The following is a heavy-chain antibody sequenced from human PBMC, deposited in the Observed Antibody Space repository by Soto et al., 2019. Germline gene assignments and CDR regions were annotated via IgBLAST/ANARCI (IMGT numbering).Heavy chain of an antibody. CDR2: ISHSGST. CDR3: ARSPSSSWYGGGAFEI. Sequence: QVQLQESGPGLVKPSGTLSLTCAVSGASISSSNWWTWVRQPPGKGLEWIGEISHSGSTNYNPSLKSRITISVDRSKKQFSRELRSVTAADTAAYYCARSPSSSWYGGGAFEIWGHGTMVTVSS. J-gene: IGHJ3*02. V-gene: IGHV4-4*02. D-gene: IGHD6-13*01. CDR1: GASISSSNW.